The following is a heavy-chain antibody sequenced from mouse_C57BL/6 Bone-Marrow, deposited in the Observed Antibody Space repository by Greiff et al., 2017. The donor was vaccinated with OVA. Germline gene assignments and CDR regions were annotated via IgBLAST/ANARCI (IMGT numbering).Heavy chain of an antibody. CDR3: ARKGTGRDYAMDY. CDR1: GFTFSSYA. D-gene: IGHD4-1*01. V-gene: IGHV5-4*03. Sequence: EVKLVESGGGLVKPGGSLKLSCAASGFTFSSYAMSWVRQTPEKRLEWVATISAGGSYTYYTDNVKGRFTISRDNDKNNLYLQMSHLKSEDTAMYDCARKGTGRDYAMDYWGQGTSVTVSS. J-gene: IGHJ4*01. CDR2: ISAGGSYT.